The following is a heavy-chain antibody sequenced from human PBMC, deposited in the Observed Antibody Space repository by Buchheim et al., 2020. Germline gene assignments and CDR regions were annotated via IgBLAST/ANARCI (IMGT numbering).Heavy chain of an antibody. CDR2: ISYDGSNK. CDR3: AKDRLLFGESGTGGLDA. Sequence: QVQLVESGGGVVQPGKSLRLSCAASGFTFNSFGMHWVRQAPGKGLEWVALISYDGSNKYYGDAVKGRFNVSRDNPKNTLYLQMNSLRAEDTAVYYCAKDRLLFGESGTGGLDAWGQGTT. D-gene: IGHD3-10*01. V-gene: IGHV3-30*18. J-gene: IGHJ6*02. CDR1: GFTFNSFG.